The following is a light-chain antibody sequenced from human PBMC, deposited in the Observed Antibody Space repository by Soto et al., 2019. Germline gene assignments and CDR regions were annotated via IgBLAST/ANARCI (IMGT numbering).Light chain of an antibody. CDR1: SSNIGNNY. J-gene: IGLJ1*01. Sequence: QSVLTQPPSASGTPGQRVTISCSGSSSNIGNNYVYWYQQLSGTAPKLLIYRNNQRPSGVPDRFSGSKSGTSASLAISGLRPEDEAGYYCAAWDDSLSVTFGTGTKVTVL. V-gene: IGLV1-47*01. CDR2: RNN. CDR3: AAWDDSLSVT.